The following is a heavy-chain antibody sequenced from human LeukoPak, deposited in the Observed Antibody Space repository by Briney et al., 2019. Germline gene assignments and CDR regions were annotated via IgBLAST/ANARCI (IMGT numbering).Heavy chain of an antibody. J-gene: IGHJ6*04. CDR1: GGSINSGGYY. V-gene: IGHV4-31*03. Sequence: PSETLSLTCTVSGGSINSGGYYWSCIRQHPGKGLERIGYIYYSGSTYYNPSLKSRVTISVDTSKNQFSLKLSSVTAADTAVYYCAREATVTTGPDYYYYGMDVWGEGTTVTVSS. CDR3: AREATVTTGPDYYYYGMDV. D-gene: IGHD4-17*01. CDR2: IYYSGST.